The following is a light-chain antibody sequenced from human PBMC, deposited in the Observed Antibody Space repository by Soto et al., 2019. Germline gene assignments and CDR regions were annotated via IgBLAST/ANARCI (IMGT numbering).Light chain of an antibody. V-gene: IGKV3-20*01. CDR1: QSVSSSY. CDR3: LQYGSSPHT. Sequence: EIVLTQSPGTLSLSPGERATLSCRASQSVSSSYLAWYQQKPGQAPRPHIYGASSRATGIPDKFSGSGSGTDFTLTISRLEPEDFAVYYCLQYGSSPHTFGQGTKLEIK. CDR2: GAS. J-gene: IGKJ2*01.